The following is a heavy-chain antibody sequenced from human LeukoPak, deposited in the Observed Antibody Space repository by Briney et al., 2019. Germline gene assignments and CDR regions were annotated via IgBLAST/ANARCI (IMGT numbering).Heavy chain of an antibody. V-gene: IGHV4-61*02. J-gene: IGHJ6*03. CDR2: VYTTGKT. D-gene: IGHD3-3*01. Sequence: SETLSLTCTVSGGSISSGDLYWSWIRQPAGKGLEWIGRVYTTGKTNYNPSLKSRVTISVDTSKNLFSLNLNSVTAADTAVYYCARESRASRTYHVWSWWPKPRPSYYHMDVWGEGTTVTVSS. CDR1: GGSISSGDLY. CDR3: ARESRASRTYHVWSWWPKPRPSYYHMDV.